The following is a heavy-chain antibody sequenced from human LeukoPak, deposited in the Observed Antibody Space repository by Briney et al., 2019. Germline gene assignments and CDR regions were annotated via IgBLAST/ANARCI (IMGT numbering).Heavy chain of an antibody. CDR1: LGSIIRGGHY. Sequence: PSETLSLTRTLSLGSIIRGGHYASWTRHHPGKGREWIGYIDYSASTYYKASLKSRVTISVDTSKNQFSLKVISVTAADTAVYYCARFVAAADYFDYWGQGTLVTISS. CDR2: IDYSAST. CDR3: ARFVAAADYFDY. J-gene: IGHJ4*02. V-gene: IGHV4-31*03. D-gene: IGHD6-13*01.